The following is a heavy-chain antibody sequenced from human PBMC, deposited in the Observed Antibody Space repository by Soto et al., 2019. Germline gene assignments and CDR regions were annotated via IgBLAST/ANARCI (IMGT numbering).Heavy chain of an antibody. J-gene: IGHJ6*02. CDR3: VSLDYYYYYGMDV. Sequence: EVQLVETGGGLIQPGGSLRLSCAVSGFSVSSNYMSWVRQAPGKGLEWVSVIYSGGDTYYADSVQGRFTISRDNLKNTLYLQMSSLRAEDTAVYYCVSLDYYYYYGMDVWGQGTTFTVSS. CDR2: IYSGGDT. CDR1: GFSVSSNY. V-gene: IGHV3-53*02.